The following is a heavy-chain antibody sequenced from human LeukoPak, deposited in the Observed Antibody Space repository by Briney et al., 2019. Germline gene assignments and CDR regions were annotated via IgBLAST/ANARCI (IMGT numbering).Heavy chain of an antibody. Sequence: GGSLRLSCAASGFTFSSYEMNWVRQAPGKGLEWVSYISSSDSTIYFADSVKGRFTISRDNAKNSLYLQMNSLRAEDTAVYYCARKISGNYASDYWGQGTLVTVSS. CDR1: GFTFSSYE. D-gene: IGHD1-26*01. V-gene: IGHV3-48*03. J-gene: IGHJ4*02. CDR3: ARKISGNYASDY. CDR2: ISSSDSTI.